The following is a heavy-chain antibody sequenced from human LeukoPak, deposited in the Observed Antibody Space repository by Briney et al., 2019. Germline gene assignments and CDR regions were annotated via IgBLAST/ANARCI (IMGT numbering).Heavy chain of an antibody. J-gene: IGHJ4*02. V-gene: IGHV3-23*01. CDR1: GFTFSSFG. CDR3: AVHNSGFCY. Sequence: PGGSLRLSCAASGFTFSSFGMSWVRQAPGKGLEWVSAISGSGVSTYYADSVKGRFTISRDNSKNTLYLQMNSLGAEDTAVYYCAVHNSGFCYWGQGTQVTVSS. D-gene: IGHD3-22*01. CDR2: ISGSGVST.